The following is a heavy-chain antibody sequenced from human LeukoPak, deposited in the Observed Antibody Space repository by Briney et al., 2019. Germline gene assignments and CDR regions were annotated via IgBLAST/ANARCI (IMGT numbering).Heavy chain of an antibody. Sequence: GGSLRLSCAASGFTFSSFTMSWVRQAPGKGLEWVSSISGTGGNTYYADSVKGRFTLSRDNSRNTLYLQMNSLRAEDTAVYYCAKDHGVAVAGMYYWGQGTLVTVSS. CDR3: AKDHGVAVAGMYY. D-gene: IGHD6-19*01. CDR2: ISGTGGNT. J-gene: IGHJ4*02. CDR1: GFTFSSFT. V-gene: IGHV3-23*01.